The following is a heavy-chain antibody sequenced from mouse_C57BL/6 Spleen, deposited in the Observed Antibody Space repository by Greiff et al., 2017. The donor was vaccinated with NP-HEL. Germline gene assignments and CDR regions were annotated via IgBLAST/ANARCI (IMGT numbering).Heavy chain of an antibody. J-gene: IGHJ1*03. CDR3: ARYSNYEWYFDV. Sequence: VQVVESGAELVRPGTSVKMSCKASGYTFTNYWIGWAKQRPGHGLEWIGDIYPGGGYTNYNEKFKGKATLTADKSASTAYMQFSSLASEDSAIYYCARYSNYEWYFDVWGTGTTVTVSS. CDR1: GYTFTNYW. V-gene: IGHV1-63*01. D-gene: IGHD2-5*01. CDR2: IYPGGGYT.